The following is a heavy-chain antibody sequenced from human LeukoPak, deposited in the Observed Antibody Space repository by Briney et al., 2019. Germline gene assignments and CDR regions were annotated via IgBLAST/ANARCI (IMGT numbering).Heavy chain of an antibody. CDR3: ARDSLWFGELEGGFDY. D-gene: IGHD3-10*01. Sequence: PGGSLRLSCAASGFTFSSYAMSWIRQPAGKGLEWIGRIYTSGSTNYNPSLKSRVTMSVDTSKNQFSLKLSSVTAADTAVYYCARDSLWFGELEGGFDYWGQGTLVTVSS. CDR2: IYTSGST. CDR1: GFTFSSYA. J-gene: IGHJ4*02. V-gene: IGHV4-4*07.